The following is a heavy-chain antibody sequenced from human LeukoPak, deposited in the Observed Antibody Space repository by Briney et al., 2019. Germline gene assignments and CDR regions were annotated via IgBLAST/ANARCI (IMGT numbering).Heavy chain of an antibody. Sequence: GGSLRLPCAASGFTFSSYAMHWVRQAPGKGLEWVAVISYDGSNKYYADSVKGRFTISRDNSKNTLYLQMNSLRAEDTAVYYCARGYSSGWYAFDYWGQGTLVTVSS. D-gene: IGHD6-19*01. J-gene: IGHJ4*02. CDR3: ARGYSSGWYAFDY. CDR1: GFTFSSYA. CDR2: ISYDGSNK. V-gene: IGHV3-30-3*01.